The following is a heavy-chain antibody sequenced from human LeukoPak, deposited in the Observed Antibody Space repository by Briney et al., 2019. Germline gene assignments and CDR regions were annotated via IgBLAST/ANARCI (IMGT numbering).Heavy chain of an antibody. Sequence: SQTLSLTCTVSGDSISSGRYYWNWIRQPAGKGLEWIGRISSIGSTTYNPSLKSRLTISIDTSKKQFSLDLSAVSAPDTALYYCARSPSPRGYYFDLWGLGTVVAVSS. J-gene: IGHJ4*02. CDR3: ARSPSPRGYYFDL. D-gene: IGHD6-13*01. CDR2: ISSIGST. CDR1: GDSISSGRYY. V-gene: IGHV4-61*02.